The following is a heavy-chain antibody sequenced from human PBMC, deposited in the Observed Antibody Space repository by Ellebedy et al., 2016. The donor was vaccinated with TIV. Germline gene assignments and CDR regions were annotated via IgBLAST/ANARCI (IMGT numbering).Heavy chain of an antibody. D-gene: IGHD2-15*01. J-gene: IGHJ4*02. Sequence: GESLKISCVASGFSFAIYGMHWVRQSPGTGPEWVAAIFLDGGHEYYADSVKGRFTISRDNSKNTVYLQMNSLSSEDTAVYYCAKTKDSGVWQFHYWGQGIPVTVSS. CDR3: AKTKDSGVWQFHY. CDR1: GFSFAIYG. V-gene: IGHV3-30*18. CDR2: IFLDGGHE.